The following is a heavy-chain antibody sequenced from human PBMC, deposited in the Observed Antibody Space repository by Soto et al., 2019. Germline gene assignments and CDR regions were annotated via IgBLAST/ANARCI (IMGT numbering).Heavy chain of an antibody. V-gene: IGHV1-69*04. CDR3: ARDSDSGYDSIVAFDI. CDR1: VGTFSSYT. Sequence: WASVKFSCKAFVGTFSSYTISWVRQAPGQGLEWMGRIIPILGIANYAQKFQGRVTITADKSTSTAYMELSSLRSEDTAVYYCARDSDSGYDSIVAFDIWGQGTMVTVSS. J-gene: IGHJ3*02. CDR2: IIPILGIA. D-gene: IGHD5-12*01.